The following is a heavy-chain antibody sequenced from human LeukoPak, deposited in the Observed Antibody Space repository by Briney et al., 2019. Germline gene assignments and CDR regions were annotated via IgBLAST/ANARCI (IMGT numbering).Heavy chain of an antibody. CDR3: AGLRRSPYDAFDI. CDR1: GYSFTGYY. J-gene: IGHJ3*02. CDR2: IHPNSGGT. Sequence: ASVKVSCKASGYSFTGYYMHWVRQAPGQGLEWMGWIHPNSGGTHYAQKFQGRVTMTRDTSISTAYIDLSRLRSDHTAVYYCAGLRRSPYDAFDIWGQGTMVTVSS. V-gene: IGHV1-2*02.